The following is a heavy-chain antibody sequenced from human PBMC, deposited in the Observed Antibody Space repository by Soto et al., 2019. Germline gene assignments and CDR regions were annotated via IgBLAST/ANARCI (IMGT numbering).Heavy chain of an antibody. CDR1: GYTFVSYG. Sequence: QIQLVQSGAEVKKPGASVRVSCETSGYTFVSYGISWVRQAPGQGLEWMGWMSPYNGNTNYEEKCKDRASVTTDTSTDTAFLDLRILTSDDTDVYFCARDPYYLDSSGYYDFWAQGTPVTVSS. CDR3: ARDPYYLDSSGYYDF. D-gene: IGHD3-22*01. CDR2: MSPYNGNT. J-gene: IGHJ4*02. V-gene: IGHV1-18*04.